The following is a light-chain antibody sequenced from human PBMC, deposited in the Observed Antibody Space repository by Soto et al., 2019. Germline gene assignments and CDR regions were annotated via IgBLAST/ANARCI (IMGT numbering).Light chain of an antibody. J-gene: IGKJ3*01. CDR2: DAS. V-gene: IGKV3-11*01. CDR1: QSVSSY. CDR3: QQRTHWPLT. Sequence: EIVLTQSPATLSLSPGERANLSCRASQSVSSYVAWYQQRPGQAPSLLIYDASNRATGVPARFSGSGSGTDFTLTINILEPEDFAVYYCQQRTHWPLTFGPGTKVDIK.